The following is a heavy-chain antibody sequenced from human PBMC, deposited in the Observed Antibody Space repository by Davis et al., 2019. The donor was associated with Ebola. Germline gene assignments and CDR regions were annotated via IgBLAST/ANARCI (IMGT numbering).Heavy chain of an antibody. J-gene: IGHJ3*02. CDR2: IYSGGST. Sequence: GGSLRLSCAASGFTVSSNYMSWVRQAPGKGLEWVSVIYSGGSTYYADSVKGRFTISRDNSKNTLYLQMSSLGTEDTAEYFCAKVWWDRGAFDIWGQGTMVTVSS. CDR3: AKVWWDRGAFDI. CDR1: GFTVSSNY. D-gene: IGHD1-26*01. V-gene: IGHV3-53*01.